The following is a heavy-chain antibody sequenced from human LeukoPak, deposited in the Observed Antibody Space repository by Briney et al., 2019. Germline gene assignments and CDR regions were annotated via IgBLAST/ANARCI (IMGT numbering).Heavy chain of an antibody. CDR2: INDYTANT. V-gene: IGHV4-34*01. CDR3: ARGRIAKIVVVHSFHYGMDV. J-gene: IGHJ6*02. CDR1: GGSFTDYF. D-gene: IGHD3-22*01. Sequence: SETLSLTCDVFGGSFTDYFWTWIRQSPGKGLEWIGEINDYTANTNYNPSLNSRVSISLEKSKNQFSLELRSVTAADTADYYCARGRIAKIVVVHSFHYGMDVWGQGTTVTVSS.